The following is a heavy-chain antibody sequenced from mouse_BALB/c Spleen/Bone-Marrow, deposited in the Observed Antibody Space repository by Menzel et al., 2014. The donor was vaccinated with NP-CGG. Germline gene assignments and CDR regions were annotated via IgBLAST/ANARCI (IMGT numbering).Heavy chain of an antibody. CDR3: ARGGYDDAADY. D-gene: IGHD2-14*01. CDR2: ISYSGST. CDR1: GYSITSDYA. J-gene: IGHJ4*01. Sequence: EVQGVESGPGLVKPSQSLSLTCTVTGYSITSDYAWDWIRQFPGNKLEWMGYISYSGSTSYNPSLKSRISITRDTSKNQFFLQLNSVTSEDTATYYCARGGYDDAADYWGQGTSVTVSS. V-gene: IGHV3-2*02.